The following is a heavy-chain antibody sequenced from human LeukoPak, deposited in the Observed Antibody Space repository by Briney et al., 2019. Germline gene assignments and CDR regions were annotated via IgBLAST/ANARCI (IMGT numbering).Heavy chain of an antibody. V-gene: IGHV1-3*01. D-gene: IGHD3-16*02. CDR3: ARDGTNDYVWGSYRSAYFDY. Sequence: ASVKVSCKASGYTFTSYAMHWVRQAPGQRLEWKGWINAGNGNTKYSQKFQGRVTITRDTSATTAYMELSSLRSEDTAVYYCARDGTNDYVWGSYRSAYFDYWGQGTLVTVSS. CDR1: GYTFTSYA. CDR2: INAGNGNT. J-gene: IGHJ4*02.